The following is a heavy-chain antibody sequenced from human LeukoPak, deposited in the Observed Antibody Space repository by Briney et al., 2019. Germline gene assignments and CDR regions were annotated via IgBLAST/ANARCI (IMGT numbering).Heavy chain of an antibody. CDR1: GFTFADYA. CDR3: AKDQSTTNNWNYRTACAFDI. V-gene: IGHV3-9*01. CDR2: ISWNSGRM. Sequence: PGGSLRLSCAASGFTFADYAMHWVRQAPGKGLEWVSGISWNSGRMTYADSVKGRFTISRDISKNTLYLQMSSLRAEDTAVYYCAKDQSTTNNWNYRTACAFDIWGQGTMVTVSS. J-gene: IGHJ3*02. D-gene: IGHD1-7*01.